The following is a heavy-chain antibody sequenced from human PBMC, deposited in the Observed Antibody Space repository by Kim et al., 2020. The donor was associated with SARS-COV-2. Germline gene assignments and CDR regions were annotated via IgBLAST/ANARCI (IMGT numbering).Heavy chain of an antibody. CDR3: VKSVGARYDYYYGSGSYFCY. V-gene: IGHV3-64D*06. D-gene: IGHD3-10*01. CDR2: ISSNGGST. Sequence: GGSLRLSCSASGFTFSSYAMHWVRQAPGKGLEYVSAISSNGGSTYYADSVKGRFTISRDNSKNTLYLQMSRLRAEDTAVYYCVKSVGARYDYYYGSGSYFCYWGQGTLVTVPS. J-gene: IGHJ4*02. CDR1: GFTFSSYA.